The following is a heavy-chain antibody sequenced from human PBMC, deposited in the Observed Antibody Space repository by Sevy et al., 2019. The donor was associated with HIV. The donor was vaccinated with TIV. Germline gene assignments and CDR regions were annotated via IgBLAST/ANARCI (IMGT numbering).Heavy chain of an antibody. CDR3: TREYYDFWSGYYTFDY. D-gene: IGHD3-3*01. CDR2: IRSKAYGGTT. V-gene: IGHV3-49*03. J-gene: IGHJ4*02. CDR1: GFTFGDYA. Sequence: GGSLRLSCTASGFTFGDYAMSWFRQAPGKGLEWVGFIRSKAYGGTTEYAASVKGRFTISRDDSKSIAYLQMNSLKTEATAVYYCTREYYDFWSGYYTFDYWGQGTLVTVSS.